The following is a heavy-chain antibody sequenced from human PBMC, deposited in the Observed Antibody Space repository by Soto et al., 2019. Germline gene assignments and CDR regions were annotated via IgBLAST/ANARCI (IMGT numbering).Heavy chain of an antibody. CDR1: GFTFSDYY. CDR3: ARDRDSYGYSGYYYYYYMDV. V-gene: IGHV3-11*01. D-gene: IGHD5-18*01. J-gene: IGHJ6*03. CDR2: ISSSGSTI. Sequence: GGSLRLSCAASGFTFSDYYMSWIRQAPGKGLEWVSYISSSGSTIYYADSVKGRFTISRDNAKNSLYLQMNSLRAEDTAVYYCARDRDSYGYSGYYYYYYMDVWGKGTTVTVSS.